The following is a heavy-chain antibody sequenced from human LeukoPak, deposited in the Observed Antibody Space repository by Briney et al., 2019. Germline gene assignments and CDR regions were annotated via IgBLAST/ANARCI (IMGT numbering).Heavy chain of an antibody. V-gene: IGHV4-34*01. CDR3: ARSVVVPAAHKKYYDY. J-gene: IGHJ4*02. CDR2: INHSGST. D-gene: IGHD2-2*01. CDR1: GGSFSGYY. Sequence: SEILSLTCAVYGGSFSGYYWSWIRQPPGKGLEWIGEINHSGSTNYNPSLKSRVTISVDTSKNQFSLKLSSVTAADTAVYYCARSVVVPAAHKKYYDYWGQGTLVTVSS.